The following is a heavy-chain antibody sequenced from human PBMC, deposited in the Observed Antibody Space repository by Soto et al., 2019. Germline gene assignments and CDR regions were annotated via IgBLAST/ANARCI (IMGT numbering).Heavy chain of an antibody. J-gene: IGHJ5*02. CDR2: INHSGST. CDR3: ARVSRSSSWYWFDP. Sequence: QVQLQQWGAGLLKPSETLSLTCAVYGGSFSGYYWSWIRQPPGKGLEWIGEINHSGSTNYNPSLKSRVTISVDTSKNQFSRKLSSVTAADTAVYYCARVSRSSSWYWFDPWGQGTLVTVSS. V-gene: IGHV4-34*01. CDR1: GGSFSGYY. D-gene: IGHD6-13*01.